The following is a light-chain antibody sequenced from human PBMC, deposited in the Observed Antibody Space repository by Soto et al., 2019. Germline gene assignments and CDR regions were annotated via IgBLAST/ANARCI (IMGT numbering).Light chain of an antibody. CDR2: LNSDGSH. V-gene: IGLV4-69*01. J-gene: IGLJ3*02. CDR1: SGYSTYG. CDR3: QTWGTGIWV. Sequence: QLVLTQSPSASASLGASVKLTCTLSSGYSTYGIAWHQQQPEKGPRFLMTLNSDGSHNKGDGIPDRFSGSSSGAGRYLTSSSLRLEDEGYYFGQTWGTGIWVFGGGTKVTVL.